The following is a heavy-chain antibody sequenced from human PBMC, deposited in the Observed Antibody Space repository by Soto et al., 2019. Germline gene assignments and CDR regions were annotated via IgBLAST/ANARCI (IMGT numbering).Heavy chain of an antibody. V-gene: IGHV4-34*01. CDR2: INHSVST. CDR3: ARRPTHYSSGWYRHYYYGMDV. D-gene: IGHD6-19*01. CDR1: GGSFIGYY. J-gene: IGHJ6*02. Sequence: SETLSLTGAVYGGSFIGYYWSWIRQPPGKGLDGIGEINHSVSTNYNPSLKSRVTVSVDTSKNQFSLKLSSVTAADTAVYYCARRPTHYSSGWYRHYYYGMDVWGQGTTVTVSS.